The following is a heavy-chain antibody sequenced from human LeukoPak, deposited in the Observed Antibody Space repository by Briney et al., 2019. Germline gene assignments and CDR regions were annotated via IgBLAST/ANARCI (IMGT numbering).Heavy chain of an antibody. CDR3: ARQSVGIANWFDP. Sequence: GASVKVSCKASGYTFTGYYMHWVRQAPGQGLEWMGWISAYNGNTNYAQKLQGRVTMTTDTSTSTAYMELRSLRSDDTAVYYCARQSVGIANWFDPWGQGTLVTVSS. CDR2: ISAYNGNT. CDR1: GYTFTGYY. J-gene: IGHJ5*02. V-gene: IGHV1-18*04. D-gene: IGHD6-13*01.